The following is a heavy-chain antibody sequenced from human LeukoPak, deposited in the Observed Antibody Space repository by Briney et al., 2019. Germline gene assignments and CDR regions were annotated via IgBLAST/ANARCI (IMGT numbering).Heavy chain of an antibody. CDR1: GFTFSNYG. J-gene: IGHJ4*02. CDR2: IRYDGRNK. V-gene: IGHV3-30*02. D-gene: IGHD3-10*01. Sequence: PGGSLRLSCVASGFTFSNYGMHWVRQAPGKGLEWVGFIRYDGRNKYYADFVKGRFTISRDNSKNTLYLQMNSLRAEDTAVYYRARGVGPLLWFGESAYFDYWGQGTLVTVSS. CDR3: ARGVGPLLWFGESAYFDY.